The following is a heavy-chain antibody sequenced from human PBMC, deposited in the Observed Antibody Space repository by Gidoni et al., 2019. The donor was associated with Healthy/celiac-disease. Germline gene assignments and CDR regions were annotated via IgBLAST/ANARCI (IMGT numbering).Heavy chain of an antibody. V-gene: IGHV4-61*02. CDR3: ARGLLGWFDP. D-gene: IGHD2-15*01. J-gene: IGHJ5*02. CDR2: IYTSGST. Sequence: QVQLQESGPGLVQPSQTLSLTCTVSGGSISSGSYYWSWIRQPAGKGLEWIGRIYTSGSTNYNPSLKSRVTISVDTSKNQFSLKLSSVTAADTAVYYCARGLLGWFDPWGQGTLVTVSS. CDR1: GGSISSGSYY.